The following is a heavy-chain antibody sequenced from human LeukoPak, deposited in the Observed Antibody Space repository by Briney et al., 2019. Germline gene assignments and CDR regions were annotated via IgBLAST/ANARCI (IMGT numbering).Heavy chain of an antibody. CDR2: ISGDGGST. CDR3: AEDISSGRHGLWGSSDY. Sequence: PGGSLRLSCAASGFTFDDYAMHWVRQAPGKGLEWVSLISGDGGSTYYADSVKGRFTISRDNSKNSLYLQMNSLRTEDTALYYCAEDISSGRHGLWGSSDYWGQGTLVTVSS. D-gene: IGHD3-22*01. J-gene: IGHJ4*02. V-gene: IGHV3-43*02. CDR1: GFTFDDYA.